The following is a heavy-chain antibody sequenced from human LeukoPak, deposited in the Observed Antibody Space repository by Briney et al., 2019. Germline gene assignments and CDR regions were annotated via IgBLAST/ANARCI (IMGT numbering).Heavy chain of an antibody. CDR3: ARARYSSGWYLDY. CDR2: IYYSGST. V-gene: IGHV4-31*03. Sequence: SETLSLTCTVSGGSISSGGYYWSWIRQHPGKGLEWIGYIYYSGSTYYNPSLKSRVTISVDTSKNRFSLKLSSVTAADTAVYYCARARYSSGWYLDYWGQGTLVPVSS. D-gene: IGHD6-19*01. CDR1: GGSISSGGYY. J-gene: IGHJ4*02.